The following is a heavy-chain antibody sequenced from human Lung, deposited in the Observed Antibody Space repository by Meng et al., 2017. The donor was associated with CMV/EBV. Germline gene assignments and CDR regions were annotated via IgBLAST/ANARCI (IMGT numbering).Heavy chain of an antibody. CDR3: ARDADSSSFSPESARGYYYFGMDV. CDR1: GFTFSNYG. J-gene: IGHJ6*02. V-gene: IGHV3-30*19. CDR2: ISYDGSNK. Sequence: SCAASGFTFSNYGMHWVRQAPGKGLEWVAFISYDGSNKYYADSVKGRFTISRDNSKNTLYLQMNSLRAEDTAVYYCARDADSSSFSPESARGYYYFGMDVWXQGNXVTVSS. D-gene: IGHD6-13*01.